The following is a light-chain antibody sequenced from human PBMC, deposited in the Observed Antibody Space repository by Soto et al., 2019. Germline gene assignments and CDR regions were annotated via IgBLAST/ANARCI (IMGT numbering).Light chain of an antibody. Sequence: DIVMTQSPDSLTLSLGERATINCKSSQSVFSRFRNKNYLGWFQQKPGQTPRLLIYWASTRESGVSDRFSGSGSGTDFTLTIDSLQAEDVAVYYCQQTRSYPSTFGGGTKVDIK. CDR2: WAS. V-gene: IGKV4-1*01. CDR1: QSVFSRFRNKNY. J-gene: IGKJ4*01. CDR3: QQTRSYPST.